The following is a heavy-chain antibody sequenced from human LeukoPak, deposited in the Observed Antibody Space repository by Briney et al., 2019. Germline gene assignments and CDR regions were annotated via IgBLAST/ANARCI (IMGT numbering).Heavy chain of an antibody. CDR1: GYTFTGYY. Sequence: ASVKVSYKASGYTFTGYYMHWVRQAPGQGLEWMGWINPNSGGTNYAQKFQGRVTMTRDTSISTAYMELSRLRSDDTAVYYCASNGGPSPYYYYGMDVWGQGTTVTVSS. CDR3: ASNGGPSPYYYYGMDV. CDR2: INPNSGGT. D-gene: IGHD2-8*01. J-gene: IGHJ6*02. V-gene: IGHV1-2*02.